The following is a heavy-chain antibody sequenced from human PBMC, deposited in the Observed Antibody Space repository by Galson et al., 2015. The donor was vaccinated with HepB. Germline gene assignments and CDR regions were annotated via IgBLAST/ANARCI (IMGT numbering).Heavy chain of an antibody. CDR2: IWRDETNK. V-gene: IGHV3-33*01. J-gene: IGHJ4*02. CDR1: GFIFSNSG. CDR3: VREHNSGWYLDH. Sequence: SLRLPCAASGFIFSNSGMHWVRPAPGKGLEWVALIWRDETNKYYSDSVKGRFTISRDNSKNILYLQMNSLRAEDTAVYYCVREHNSGWYLDHWGQGTLVTVSS. D-gene: IGHD6-19*01.